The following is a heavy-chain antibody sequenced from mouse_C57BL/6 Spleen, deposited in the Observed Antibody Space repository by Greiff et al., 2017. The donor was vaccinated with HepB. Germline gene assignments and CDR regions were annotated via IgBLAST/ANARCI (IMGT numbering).Heavy chain of an antibody. CDR2: ISYDGSN. D-gene: IGHD1-1*01. Sequence: ESGPGLVKPSQSLSLTCSVTGYSITSGYYWNWIRQFPGNKLEWMGYISYDGSNNYNPSLKNRISITRDTSKNQFFLKLNSVTTEDTATYYCASRGYGSPWFAYWGQGTLVTVSA. J-gene: IGHJ3*01. CDR1: GYSITSGYY. V-gene: IGHV3-6*01. CDR3: ASRGYGSPWFAY.